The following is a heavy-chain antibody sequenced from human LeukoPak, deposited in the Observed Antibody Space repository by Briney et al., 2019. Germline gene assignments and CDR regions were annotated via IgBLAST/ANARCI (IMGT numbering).Heavy chain of an antibody. CDR1: GGSFSGYF. V-gene: IGHV4-34*01. J-gene: IGHJ3*02. CDR2: INHRGST. D-gene: IGHD6-13*01. Sequence: SETLSLTCAVHGGSFSGYFWSWIRQPPGKGLEWIGEINHRGSTIYNSPLKSRVTISVDTSKNQFSLNLSSVTAADTAVYYCAASIAVAGRLGTFDIWGQGTMVTVSS. CDR3: AASIAVAGRLGTFDI.